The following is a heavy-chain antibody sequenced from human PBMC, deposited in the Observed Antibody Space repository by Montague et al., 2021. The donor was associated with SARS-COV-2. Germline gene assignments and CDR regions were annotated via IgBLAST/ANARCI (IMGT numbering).Heavy chain of an antibody. V-gene: IGHV4-39*01. J-gene: IGHJ4*02. CDR1: GGSISSTSFF. Sequence: SETLSLTCSVSGGSISSTSFFWAWIRQPPGKGLERVGSMYSSGTTYYNPSLKSRVTISGDTSRNQLSVRLSSVTAADTAVYYYARSTSGWFIYWGQGTLVTVSS. D-gene: IGHD6-19*01. CDR3: ARSTSGWFIY. CDR2: MYSSGTT.